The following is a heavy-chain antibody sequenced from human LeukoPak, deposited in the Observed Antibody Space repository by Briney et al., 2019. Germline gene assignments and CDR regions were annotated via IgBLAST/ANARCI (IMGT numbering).Heavy chain of an antibody. V-gene: IGHV3-21*01. Sequence: GGSLRLSCAASGFTFSSYSMNWVRQAPGKGLEWVSSISSTSSYIYYADSVKGRFTISRDNAKNSLYLQMNSLRAEDTAVYSCARRGASSGGLDYWGQGTLVTVSS. CDR2: ISSTSSYI. CDR1: GFTFSSYS. D-gene: IGHD6-19*01. CDR3: ARRGASSGGLDY. J-gene: IGHJ4*02.